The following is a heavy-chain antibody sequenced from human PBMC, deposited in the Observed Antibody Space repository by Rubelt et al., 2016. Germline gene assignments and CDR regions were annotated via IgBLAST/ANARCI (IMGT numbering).Heavy chain of an antibody. CDR3: ATVDWLPTH. CDR2: IWYDGSNK. J-gene: IGHJ4*02. D-gene: IGHD6-19*01. V-gene: IGHV3-33*03. CDR1: GFTFSTFG. Sequence: VQLVESGGGLVQPGGSLRLSCSASGFTFSTFGMYWVRQAPGKGLEWVALIWYDGSNKNYADSVKGRCTISRDNAQNSLYLQLNSPRADDTAVYYGATVDWLPTHWGQGSLVTVSS.